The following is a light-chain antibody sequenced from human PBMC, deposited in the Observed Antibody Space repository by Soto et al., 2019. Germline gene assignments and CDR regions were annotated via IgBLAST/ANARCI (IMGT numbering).Light chain of an antibody. CDR2: KIS. J-gene: IGKJ2*01. CDR1: QSLVDNDGYSY. CDR3: MQGTHWPYT. Sequence: VVMTQSPLSLPVTLGEPASVSCRSSQSLVDNDGYSYLSWFQQRPGQSPRRLIYKISNRDSGVPDSFSGSGSDTDFTLKISRVEPEDVAVYYCMQGTHWPYTFGQGTQLEIK. V-gene: IGKV2-30*01.